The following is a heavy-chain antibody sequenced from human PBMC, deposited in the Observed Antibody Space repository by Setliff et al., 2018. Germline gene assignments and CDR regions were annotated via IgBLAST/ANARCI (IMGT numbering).Heavy chain of an antibody. CDR2: ISSGSSTI. V-gene: IGHV3-48*01. CDR1: GLTFRNFG. J-gene: IGHJ6*03. Sequence: PGGSLRLSCVVSGLTFRNFGMTWVRQAPGKGLEWLAKISSGSSTIYYADSVKGRFTISRDNAQNSLYLQMNNLRAEDTAVYYCATNPPKGPSGGYYYDDPYYYYMDVWGKGTAVTVSS. CDR3: ATNPPKGPSGGYYYDDPYYYYMDV. D-gene: IGHD3-22*01.